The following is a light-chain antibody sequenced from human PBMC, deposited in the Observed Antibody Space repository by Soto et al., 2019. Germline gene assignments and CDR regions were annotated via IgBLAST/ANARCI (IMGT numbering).Light chain of an antibody. CDR3: ASYSTGDTLYV. V-gene: IGLV2-14*01. CDR2: EVS. J-gene: IGLJ1*01. CDR1: RGDVGAFNY. Sequence: QSVLTQPASVSGSPGQSVTISCTGTRGDVGAFNYVSWYQIQPGKAPKLVIYEVSSRPSGVSERFSGSKSGNTASLSISGLQPEDEGDYYCASYSTGDTLYVFGSGTKVTVL.